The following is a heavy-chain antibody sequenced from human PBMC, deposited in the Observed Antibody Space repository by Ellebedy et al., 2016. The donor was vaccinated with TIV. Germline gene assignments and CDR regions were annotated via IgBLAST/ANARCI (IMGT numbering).Heavy chain of an antibody. Sequence: GESLKIFCASSGFLFNNYNLHWVRQAPGKGLEWVSIAHNDETYKFYADSVKGRFTVSRDNSGNTAYLHMSSLRVEDTAVYYCAKDLGFAMDVWGQGTTVTVSS. D-gene: IGHD7-27*01. CDR1: GFLFNNYN. J-gene: IGHJ6*02. CDR2: AHNDETYK. V-gene: IGHV3-30*02. CDR3: AKDLGFAMDV.